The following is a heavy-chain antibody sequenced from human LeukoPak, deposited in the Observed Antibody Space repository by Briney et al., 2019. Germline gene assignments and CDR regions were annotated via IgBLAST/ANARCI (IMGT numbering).Heavy chain of an antibody. D-gene: IGHD4-11*01. CDR3: ARGSFTVSFDY. CDR1: GGSISSSSYY. Sequence: SETLSLTCTVSGGSISSSSYYWGWIRQPPGKGLEWIGSIYYSGSTYYNPSLKSRVTISVDTSKNQFSLKLSSVTAADTAVYYCARGSFTVSFDYWGQGTLVTVSS. CDR2: IYYSGST. J-gene: IGHJ4*02. V-gene: IGHV4-39*01.